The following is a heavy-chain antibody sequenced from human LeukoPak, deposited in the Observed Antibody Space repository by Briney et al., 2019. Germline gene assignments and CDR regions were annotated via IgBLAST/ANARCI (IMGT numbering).Heavy chain of an antibody. V-gene: IGHV1-2*02. CDR2: INPNSGGT. CDR3: ARLPYTMVRGVDDAFDI. CDR1: GYTFTGYY. Sequence: ASVKVSCKASGYTFTGYYMHWVRQAPGQGLEWMGWINPNSGGTNYAQKIQGRVTMTRDTSISTAYMELSRLRSDDTAVYYCARLPYTMVRGVDDAFDIWGQGTMVTVSS. D-gene: IGHD3-10*01. J-gene: IGHJ3*02.